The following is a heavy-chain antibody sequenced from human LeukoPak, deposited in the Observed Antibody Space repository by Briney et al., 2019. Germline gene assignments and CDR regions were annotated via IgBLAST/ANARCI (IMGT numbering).Heavy chain of an antibody. CDR3: AKAASGYSFDY. Sequence: PGRSLRLSCAASGFTFSSYGMSWVRQAPGKGLEWVSAMSGSGGNIYYADSVKGRFTISRDYSKNTLYLQMNSLRAEDTAVYYCAKAASGYSFDYWGQGTLVTVSS. V-gene: IGHV3-23*01. D-gene: IGHD3-22*01. J-gene: IGHJ4*02. CDR1: GFTFSSYG. CDR2: MSGSGGNI.